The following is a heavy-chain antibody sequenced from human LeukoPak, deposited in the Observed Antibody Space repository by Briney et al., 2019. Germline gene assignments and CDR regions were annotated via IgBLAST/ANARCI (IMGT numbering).Heavy chain of an antibody. CDR2: ISNDGGTT. CDR3: ATSVEGYNWFAP. Sequence: PGGSLRLSCAASGFTFSSPGMHWVRQVPGKGLVWVSRISNDGGTTSYADSVKGRFTISRDNGKNALYLQMNSLRAEDTAIYYCATSVEGYNWFAPWGQGTLVTVSS. V-gene: IGHV3-74*01. J-gene: IGHJ5*02. CDR1: GFTFSSPG. D-gene: IGHD6-19*01.